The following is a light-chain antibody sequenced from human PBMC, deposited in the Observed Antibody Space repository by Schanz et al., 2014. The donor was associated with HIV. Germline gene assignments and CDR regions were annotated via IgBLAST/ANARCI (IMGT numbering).Light chain of an antibody. CDR3: SSYAGSKNL. V-gene: IGLV1-44*01. Sequence: QSVLTQPPSASGTPGQRVTISCSGSSSNFRSNAVNWYQQLPGTAPRLVIYSNNQRPSGVPDRFSGSKSGTSASLAISGLQSEDEADYYCSSYAGSKNLFGGGTKLPVL. CDR1: SSNFRSNA. CDR2: SNN. J-gene: IGLJ2*01.